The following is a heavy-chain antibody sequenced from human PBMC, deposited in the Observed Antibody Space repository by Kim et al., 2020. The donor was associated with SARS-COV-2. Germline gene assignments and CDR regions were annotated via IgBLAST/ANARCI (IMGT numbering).Heavy chain of an antibody. Sequence: GRSLRLSCAASGFTFSSYGMHWVRQAPGKGLEWVAVIWFDGSNKYYADSVKGRFTISRDNSKNMLYLQMNSLRAEDTAVYYCAKGDYYGSGSYYQDRDYWGQGTLVTVSS. D-gene: IGHD3-10*01. CDR2: IWFDGSNK. V-gene: IGHV3-33*06. CDR3: AKGDYYGSGSYYQDRDY. J-gene: IGHJ4*02. CDR1: GFTFSSYG.